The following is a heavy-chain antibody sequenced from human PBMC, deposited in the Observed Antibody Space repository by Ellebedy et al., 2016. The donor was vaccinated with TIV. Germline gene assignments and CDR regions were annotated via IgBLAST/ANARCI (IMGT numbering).Heavy chain of an antibody. J-gene: IGHJ5*02. V-gene: IGHV4-59*08. D-gene: IGHD6-19*01. CDR3: ARHGSGWYEWFDP. CDR1: GGSISSYY. Sequence: SETLSLTCTVSGGSISSYYWSWIRQPPGKGLEWIGYIYYSWSTNYNPSLKSRVTISVATSKNQFSLKLSSVTAADTAVYYCARHGSGWYEWFDPWGQGTLVTVSS. CDR2: IYYSWST.